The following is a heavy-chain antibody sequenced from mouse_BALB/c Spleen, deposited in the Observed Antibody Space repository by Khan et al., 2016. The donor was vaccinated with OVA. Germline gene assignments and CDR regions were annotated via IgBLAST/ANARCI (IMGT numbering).Heavy chain of an antibody. CDR2: ISYSGRT. V-gene: IGHV3-2*02. D-gene: IGHD3-3*01. CDR1: GYSITSDYA. CDR3: ARGRAY. J-gene: IGHJ3*01. Sequence: EVQLQESGPGLVKPSQSLSLTCTVTGYSITSDYAWNWIRQFPGNKLEWMGYISYSGRTNYTPSLKSRISITRDTSKNHFFLQLNSVTTEDTATYYCARGRAYWGQGTLVTVSA.